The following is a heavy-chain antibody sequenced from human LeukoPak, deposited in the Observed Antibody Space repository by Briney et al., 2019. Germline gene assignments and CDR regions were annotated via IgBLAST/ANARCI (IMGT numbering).Heavy chain of an antibody. Sequence: SETLSLTCPVSGGSISSYYWSWIRQPPGKGLEWIGYIYYSGSTNYNPSLKSRVTISVDTSKNQFSLKLSSVTAADTAVYYCARGENDYVWGSYRLGAFDIWGQGTMVTVSS. V-gene: IGHV4-59*01. D-gene: IGHD3-16*02. CDR2: IYYSGST. CDR3: ARGENDYVWGSYRLGAFDI. J-gene: IGHJ3*02. CDR1: GGSISSYY.